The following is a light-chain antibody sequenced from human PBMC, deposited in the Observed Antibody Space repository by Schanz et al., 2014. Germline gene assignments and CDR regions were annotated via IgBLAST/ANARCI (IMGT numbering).Light chain of an antibody. J-gene: IGLJ2*01. CDR3: CSYAGSSTLV. V-gene: IGLV2-14*03. Sequence: QSALTQPASVSGSPGQSITISCTGTSSDVGGYNYVSWYQQHPGKAPKLMIYGVSDRPSGVSNRFSGSKSGNTASLTISGLQTEDEADYYCCSYAGSSTLVFGGGTKLTVL. CDR2: GVS. CDR1: SSDVGGYNY.